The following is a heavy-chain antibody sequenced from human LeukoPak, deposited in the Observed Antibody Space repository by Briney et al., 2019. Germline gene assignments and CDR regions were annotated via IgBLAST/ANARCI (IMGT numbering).Heavy chain of an antibody. V-gene: IGHV3-23*01. CDR3: AKDGPYYDFWSGYYSPYYFDY. CDR2: ISGSGGST. D-gene: IGHD3-3*01. Sequence: PGGSLRLSCAASGFTFSSYAMSWVRQAPGKGLEWVSAISGSGGSTYYADSVKGRFTISRDNSKNTLYLQMNSLRAEDTAVYYCAKDGPYYDFWSGYYSPYYFDYWGQGTLVTVSS. J-gene: IGHJ4*02. CDR1: GFTFSSYA.